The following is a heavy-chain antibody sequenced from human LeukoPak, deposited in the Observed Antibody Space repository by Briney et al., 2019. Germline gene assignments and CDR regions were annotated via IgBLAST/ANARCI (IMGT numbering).Heavy chain of an antibody. V-gene: IGHV2-5*01. Sequence: SGPTLVNPTQTLTLTCTFSGFSLSAGGVGAAWIRQPPGKALEWLALIYWNDDKRYSPSLKSRLTITKDTSKNQVVLTMTNMDPVDTATYYCAHSDRVGVGSGAFDIWGQGTMVTVSS. J-gene: IGHJ3*02. CDR1: GFSLSAGGVG. D-gene: IGHD1-26*01. CDR3: AHSDRVGVGSGAFDI. CDR2: IYWNDDK.